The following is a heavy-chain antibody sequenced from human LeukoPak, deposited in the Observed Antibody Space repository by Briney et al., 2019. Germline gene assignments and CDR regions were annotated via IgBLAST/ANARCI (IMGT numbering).Heavy chain of an antibody. CDR2: ISGSGGST. V-gene: IGHV3-23*01. Sequence: GGSLRLSCAASGFTFSSYAMSWVRQAPGKGLEWVSAISGSGGSTYYADSVKGRFTISRGNSKNTLYLQMNSLRAEDTAVYYCAKGLEYSSSSGNFDYWGQGTLVTVSS. CDR3: AKGLEYSSSSGNFDY. CDR1: GFTFSSYA. D-gene: IGHD6-6*01. J-gene: IGHJ4*02.